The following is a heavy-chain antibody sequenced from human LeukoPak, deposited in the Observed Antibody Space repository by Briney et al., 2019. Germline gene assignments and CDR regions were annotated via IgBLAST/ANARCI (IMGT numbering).Heavy chain of an antibody. CDR1: GGSISSSY. D-gene: IGHD6-13*01. J-gene: IGHJ4*02. CDR3: ARVSYSSSWLFDY. CDR2: IYTSGST. Sequence: PSETLSLTCTVSGGSISSSYWSWIRQPAGEGLEWSGRIYTSGSTNYNPSLKSRVTMSVDTSKNQFSLKLSSVTAADTAVYYCARVSYSSSWLFDYWGQGTLVTVSS. V-gene: IGHV4-4*07.